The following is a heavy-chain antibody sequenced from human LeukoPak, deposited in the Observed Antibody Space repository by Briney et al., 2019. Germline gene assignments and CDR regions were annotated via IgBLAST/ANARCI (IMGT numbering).Heavy chain of an antibody. CDR3: ARDDNYYDGRSYSSGFDH. J-gene: IGHJ4*01. Sequence: GGSLRLSCAASGFSLSDFWMHWVRQVPGKALVRVALIRIDGNTNVADSVRGRFSISRDTAKNTLYLQMNSLRAEDSAIYYCARDDNYYDGRSYSSGFDHWGHGTLVTVSS. D-gene: IGHD3-22*01. CDR2: IRIDGNT. CDR1: GFSLSDFW. V-gene: IGHV3-74*01.